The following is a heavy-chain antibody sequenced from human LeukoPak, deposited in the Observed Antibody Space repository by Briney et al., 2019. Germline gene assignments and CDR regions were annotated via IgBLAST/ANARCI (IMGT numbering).Heavy chain of an antibody. J-gene: IGHJ4*02. D-gene: IGHD6-19*01. Sequence: GGSLRLSCAASGFTFSNAWMSWVRQAPGKGLEWVSAISGSGGSTYYADSVKGRFTISRDNSKNTLYLQMNSLRAEDTAVYYCARIQYSSGWGAFDYWGQGTLVTVSS. CDR3: ARIQYSSGWGAFDY. CDR1: GFTFSNAW. V-gene: IGHV3-23*01. CDR2: ISGSGGST.